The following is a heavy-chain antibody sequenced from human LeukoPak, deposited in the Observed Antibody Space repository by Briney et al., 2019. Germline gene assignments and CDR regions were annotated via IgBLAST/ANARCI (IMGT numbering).Heavy chain of an antibody. CDR2: LSGSGGST. J-gene: IGHJ4*02. V-gene: IGHV3-23*01. CDR3: AKDLYYYGSGNYIDY. D-gene: IGHD3-10*01. Sequence: GGSLRLSCAASGFTFSNYAMSWVRQAPGKGLEWVSALSGSGGSTYYADSVKGRFTISRDNSKNTLYLQMNSLRAEDTVVYYCAKDLYYYGSGNYIDYWGQGTLVTVSS. CDR1: GFTFSNYA.